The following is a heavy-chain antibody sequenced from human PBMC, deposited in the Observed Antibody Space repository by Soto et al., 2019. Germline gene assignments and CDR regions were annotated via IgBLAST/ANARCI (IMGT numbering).Heavy chain of an antibody. CDR2: IIPIFGTA. CDR3: ARDVIAAAGTAG. Sequence: SVKVSCKASGGTFSSYSISWVRQAPGQGLEWMGGIIPIFGTANYAQKFQGRVTITADESTSTAYMELSSLRSEDTAVYYCARDVIAAAGTAGWGQGTLVTVSS. J-gene: IGHJ4*02. CDR1: GGTFSSYS. D-gene: IGHD6-13*01. V-gene: IGHV1-69*13.